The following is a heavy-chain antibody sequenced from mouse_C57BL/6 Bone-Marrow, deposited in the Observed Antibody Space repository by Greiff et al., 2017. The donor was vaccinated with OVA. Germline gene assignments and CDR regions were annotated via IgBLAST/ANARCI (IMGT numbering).Heavy chain of an antibody. D-gene: IGHD1-1*01. CDR3: ARNRPTTVALDY. Sequence: VQLQQSGAELVRPGSSVKLSCKASGYTFTSYWMHWVKQRPIQGLEWIGNIDPSDSETHYNQKFKDKATLTVDKSSSTAYMQLSSLTSEDSAVYYCARNRPTTVALDYWGQGTTLTVSS. CDR1: GYTFTSYW. V-gene: IGHV1-52*01. CDR2: IDPSDSET. J-gene: IGHJ2*01.